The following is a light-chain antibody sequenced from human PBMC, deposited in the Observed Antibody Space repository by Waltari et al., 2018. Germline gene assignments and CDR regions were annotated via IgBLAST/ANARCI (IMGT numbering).Light chain of an antibody. J-gene: IGKJ4*02. V-gene: IGKV1-12*01. CDR2: YAS. CDR3: QQGNNLPLT. CDR1: QDISNW. Sequence: DVPMTQSPSSLSASVILPVTITCRASQDISNWLDWYQTKSGEPPKLLIYYASTLQSGVSSRFAGSGSGTDFTLTITSLQPEDFGTYYCQQGNNLPLTFGGGTKVEI.